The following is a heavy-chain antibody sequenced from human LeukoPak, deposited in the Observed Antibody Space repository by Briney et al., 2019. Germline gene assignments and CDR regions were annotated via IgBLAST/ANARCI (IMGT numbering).Heavy chain of an antibody. J-gene: IGHJ5*02. V-gene: IGHV4-34*01. CDR3: ARDESYYDFWSGYYQNWFDP. Sequence: SETLSLTCAVYGGPFSGYYWSWIRQPPGKGLEWIGEINHSGSTNYNPSLKSRATISVDTSKNQFSLKLSSVTAADTAVYYCARDESYYDFWSGYYQNWFDPWGQGTLVTVSS. D-gene: IGHD3-3*01. CDR2: INHSGST. CDR1: GGPFSGYY.